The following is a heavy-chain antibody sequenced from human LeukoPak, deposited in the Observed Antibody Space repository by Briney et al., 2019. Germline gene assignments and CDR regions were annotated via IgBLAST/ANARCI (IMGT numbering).Heavy chain of an antibody. V-gene: IGHV3-21*01. CDR2: ISSSSSYI. CDR3: ARTGEWLENFDY. Sequence: PGGSLRLSCAASGFTFSSYSMNWVRQAPGKGLGWVSSISSSSSYIHYADSVKGRFTISRDNTKNSLYLQMNSLRAEDTAVYYCARTGEWLENFDYWGQGTLVTVSS. D-gene: IGHD6-19*01. J-gene: IGHJ4*02. CDR1: GFTFSSYS.